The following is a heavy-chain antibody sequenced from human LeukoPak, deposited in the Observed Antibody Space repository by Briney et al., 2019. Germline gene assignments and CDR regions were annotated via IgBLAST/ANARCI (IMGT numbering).Heavy chain of an antibody. V-gene: IGHV1-2*06. CDR2: INPNSGGT. CDR3: ARARAYYMDV. CDR1: GYSFSDYS. Sequence: ASVKVSCKASGYSFSDYSMHWVRQAPGQGLEWMGRINPNSGGTTYAQKFQGRVTMTRDTSISTAYMELSRLRSDDTAVYYCARARAYYMDVWGKGTTVTVSS. J-gene: IGHJ6*03. D-gene: IGHD3-10*01.